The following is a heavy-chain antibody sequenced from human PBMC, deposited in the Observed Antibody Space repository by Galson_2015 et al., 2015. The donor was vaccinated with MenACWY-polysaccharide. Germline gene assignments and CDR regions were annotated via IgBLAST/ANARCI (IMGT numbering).Heavy chain of an antibody. Sequence: SLRLSCAASGFSFNTYWMHGVRHAPGKGLVWVTRINADGSATGYADSVRGRFTISRDNAKNTLYLEMNSLRAEDTAVYYCTKAGAKYCSGSSCNFNWFDPWGQGTLVTVSS. J-gene: IGHJ5*02. CDR3: TKAGAKYCSGSSCNFNWFDP. CDR2: INADGSAT. D-gene: IGHD2-15*01. V-gene: IGHV3-74*01. CDR1: GFSFNTYW.